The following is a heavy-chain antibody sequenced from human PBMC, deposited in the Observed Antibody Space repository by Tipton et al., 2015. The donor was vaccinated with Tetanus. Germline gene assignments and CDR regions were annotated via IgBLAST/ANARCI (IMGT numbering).Heavy chain of an antibody. J-gene: IGHJ5*02. Sequence: SGFIFSSYGIHWVRQAPGKGLEWLAVSWYDGTDKYYADSVKGRFTISRDNSKNTLYPQMNSLRAEDTALYYCAREADCSGGSCFSGDVDTWGQGTQVTVSS. D-gene: IGHD2-15*01. CDR3: AREADCSGGSCFSGDVDT. CDR1: GFIFSSYG. CDR2: SWYDGTDK. V-gene: IGHV3-33*01.